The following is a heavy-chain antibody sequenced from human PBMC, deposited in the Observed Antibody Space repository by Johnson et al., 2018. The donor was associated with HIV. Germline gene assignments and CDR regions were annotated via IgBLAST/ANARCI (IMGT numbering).Heavy chain of an antibody. D-gene: IGHD4-23*01. CDR1: GFTFNNYW. CDR3: AKLTRLDAFDI. Sequence: VQLVESGGDLVQPGGSLRPSCAASGFTFNNYWMSWVRQAPGRGLEWVANIKQDGSEKFYVDSVKGRFTISRDNAENSLYLQMNSLRAEDTAVYYCAKLTRLDAFDIWGQGTMVTVSS. V-gene: IGHV3-7*01. J-gene: IGHJ3*02. CDR2: IKQDGSEK.